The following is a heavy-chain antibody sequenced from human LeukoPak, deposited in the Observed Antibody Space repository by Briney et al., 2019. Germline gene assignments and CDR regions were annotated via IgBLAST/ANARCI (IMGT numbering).Heavy chain of an antibody. D-gene: IGHD1-26*01. V-gene: IGHV3-23*01. Sequence: CVIVPWSASVLTFTSLAISGGRQAQRKALECLSCIRVSAASTYYGDSVKGRFTISRDNSKNTLYLQMNSLRAEDTAVYYCARELIVGAPEGYYYYGMDVWGQGTTVTVSS. CDR1: VLTFTSLA. CDR3: ARELIVGAPEGYYYYGMDV. J-gene: IGHJ6*02. CDR2: IRVSAAST.